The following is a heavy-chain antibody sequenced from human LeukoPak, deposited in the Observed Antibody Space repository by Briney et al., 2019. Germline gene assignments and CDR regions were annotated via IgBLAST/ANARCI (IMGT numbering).Heavy chain of an antibody. Sequence: SETLSLNCAVYGGSFSGYYWSWIRQPPGKGLEWIGEINHSGSTNYNPSLKSRVTISVDTSKNQFSLKLSSVTAADAAVYYCASELGYCSGGGSCYFDYWGQGTLVTVSS. CDR1: GGSFSGYY. CDR3: ASELGYCSGGGSCYFDY. CDR2: INHSGST. J-gene: IGHJ4*02. D-gene: IGHD2-15*01. V-gene: IGHV4-34*01.